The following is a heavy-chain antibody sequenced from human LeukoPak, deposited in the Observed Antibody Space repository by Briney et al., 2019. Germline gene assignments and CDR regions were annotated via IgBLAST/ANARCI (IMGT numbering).Heavy chain of an antibody. D-gene: IGHD5-24*01. CDR1: GGSISGTIYY. CDR2: IYYSGRT. Sequence: PSETLSLTCTVSGGSISGTIYYWGWIRQPPGKGLEWIGSIYYSGRTYYNPSLKSRVTMSVDTSKNQFSLRLTSVTAADTAVYYCVEMATRWYFDYWGQGTLATVSS. J-gene: IGHJ4*02. CDR3: VEMATRWYFDY. V-gene: IGHV4-39*01.